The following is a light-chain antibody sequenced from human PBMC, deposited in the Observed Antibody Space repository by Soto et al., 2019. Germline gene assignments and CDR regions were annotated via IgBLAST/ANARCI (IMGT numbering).Light chain of an antibody. J-gene: IGKJ2*01. CDR1: QSVSTS. CDR2: RAS. Sequence: EIALTQSQATLSVSPGERVTLSCRASQSVSTSLAWYQQKPGQAPRLLIYRASIRATGIAARFSGSGSGTEFTLTISSLQSEDFAVYYCQKDENWPPRYTVGQRTKLEI. CDR3: QKDENWPPRYT. V-gene: IGKV3-15*01.